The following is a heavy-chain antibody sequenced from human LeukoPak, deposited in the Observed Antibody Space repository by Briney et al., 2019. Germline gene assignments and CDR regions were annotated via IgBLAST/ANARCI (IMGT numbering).Heavy chain of an antibody. Sequence: PGGSLRLSCAASGFTFSSYGMHWVRQAPGKGLEWVAFIRYDGSNKYYADSVKGRFTISRGNSKNTLYLQMNSLRAEDTAVYYCAKVFRPYSSSWNDYYYYYYMDVWGKGTTVTVSS. D-gene: IGHD6-13*01. CDR3: AKVFRPYSSSWNDYYYYYYMDV. CDR1: GFTFSSYG. J-gene: IGHJ6*03. V-gene: IGHV3-30*02. CDR2: IRYDGSNK.